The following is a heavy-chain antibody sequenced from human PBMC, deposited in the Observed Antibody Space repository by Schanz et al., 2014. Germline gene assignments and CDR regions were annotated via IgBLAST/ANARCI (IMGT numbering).Heavy chain of an antibody. CDR2: IIPILGIA. CDR3: ASSGAGYSSSWDFDY. J-gene: IGHJ4*02. V-gene: IGHV1-69*02. CDR1: GGTFSSFG. D-gene: IGHD6-13*01. Sequence: VQLEQSGAEVKKPGASMKVSCKASGGTFSSFGINWVRQAPGQGLEWMGRIIPILGIANYAQNFQGRVTITADKSTFTAYMDVSSLRSEDTAVYYCASSGAGYSSSWDFDYWGQGTLVTVSS.